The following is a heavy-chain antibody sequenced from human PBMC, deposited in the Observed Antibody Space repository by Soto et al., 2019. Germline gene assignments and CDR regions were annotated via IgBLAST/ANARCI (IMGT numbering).Heavy chain of an antibody. CDR2: ISSSSSLI. D-gene: IGHD2-21*01. Sequence: PGGSLRLSCSVSGFTFSTYSMAWIRQAPGKGLEWCSYISSSSSLIYYEDSVKGRITVSRDNGKNALFLTMHSLRADDTSVYYCARYLIIPRAFDIWGQGTAVTVSS. V-gene: IGHV3-21*05. J-gene: IGHJ3*02. CDR1: GFTFSTYS. CDR3: ARYLIIPRAFDI.